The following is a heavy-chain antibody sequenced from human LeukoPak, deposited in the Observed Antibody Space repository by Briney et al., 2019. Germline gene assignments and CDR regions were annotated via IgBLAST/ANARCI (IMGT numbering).Heavy chain of an antibody. Sequence: PGGTLRLSCAASGFTFSSYSMNWVRQAPGKGLEWVSSISSSSSYIYYADSVKGRFTISRDNAKNSLYLQMNSLRAEDTAVYYCARFGGSYYYFDYWGQGTLVTVSS. V-gene: IGHV3-21*01. CDR1: GFTFSSYS. CDR3: ARFGGSYYYFDY. J-gene: IGHJ4*02. CDR2: ISSSSSYI. D-gene: IGHD1-26*01.